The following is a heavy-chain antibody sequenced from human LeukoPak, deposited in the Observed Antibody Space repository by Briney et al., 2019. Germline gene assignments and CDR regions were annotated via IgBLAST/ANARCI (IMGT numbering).Heavy chain of an antibody. D-gene: IGHD1-26*01. V-gene: IGHV3-23*01. J-gene: IGHJ6*02. CDR1: GFTFSNYA. CDR2: ISGSGDST. CDR3: ARGGSYDGMDV. Sequence: GGSLRLSCAASGFTFSNYAMSWVRQAPGKGLEWVSGISGSGDSTYFADSVKGRFTISRDNAKNSLYLQMNSLRAEDTAVYYCARGGSYDGMDVWGQGTTVTVSS.